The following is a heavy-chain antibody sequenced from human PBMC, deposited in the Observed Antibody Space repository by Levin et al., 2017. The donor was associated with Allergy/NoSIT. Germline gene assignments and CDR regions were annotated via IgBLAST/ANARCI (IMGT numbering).Heavy chain of an antibody. CDR1: GGSISSGDYY. CDR3: AREDLTGDYFDY. Sequence: PSETLSLTCTISGGSISSGDYYWSWIRQPPGKGLEWIGYIYYSGSTYYNPSLKSRVTISVDTSKNQFSLKLSSVTAADTAVYYCAREDLTGDYFDYWGQGTLVTVSS. V-gene: IGHV4-30-4*01. D-gene: IGHD1-14*01. CDR2: IYYSGST. J-gene: IGHJ4*02.